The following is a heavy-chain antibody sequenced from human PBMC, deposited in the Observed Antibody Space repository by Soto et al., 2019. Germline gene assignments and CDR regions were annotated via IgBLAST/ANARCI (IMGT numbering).Heavy chain of an antibody. CDR2: ISASGGRT. J-gene: IGHJ3*01. V-gene: IGHV3-23*01. D-gene: IGHD4-17*01. CDR1: GFTFNIYA. Sequence: EVQLLESGGGLVQPGGSLRLSCVGSGFTFNIYAMSWVRQAPWKGLEFVSGISASGGRTYYADSVRGRFTISRDNSKNTVFLQMSGLRADDTSEYFCAKDPNGDYVGGFDVCGQGTLVTVSS. CDR3: AKDPNGDYVGGFDV.